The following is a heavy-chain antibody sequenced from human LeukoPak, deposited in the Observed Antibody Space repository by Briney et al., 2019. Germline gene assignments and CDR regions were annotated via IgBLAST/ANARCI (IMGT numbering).Heavy chain of an antibody. CDR3: ARSLLHDIVVVPAIYYGMDV. CDR2: IKQDGSEK. V-gene: IGHV3-7*03. Sequence: GGSLRLSCAASGFTFSSYWMSWVRQAPGKGLEWVANIKQDGSEKYYVDSVKGRFTISRDNAKNSLYLQMSSLRAEDTAVYYCARSLLHDIVVVPAIYYGMDVWGKGTTVTVSS. D-gene: IGHD2-2*01. CDR1: GFTFSSYW. J-gene: IGHJ6*04.